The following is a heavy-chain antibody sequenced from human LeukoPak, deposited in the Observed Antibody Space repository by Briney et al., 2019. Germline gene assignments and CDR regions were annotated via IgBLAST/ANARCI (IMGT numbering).Heavy chain of an antibody. CDR2: ISGSGGTT. J-gene: IGHJ4*02. Sequence: SGGSLRLSCAASGFTFSSYAMSWVRQAPGKGLEWVSAISGSGGTTYYADSVKGRFTNSRDNSKNTLYLQMNSLRAEDTAVYYCAKEIAYYDSSGYYYGGYYFDYWGQGTLVTVSS. D-gene: IGHD3-22*01. V-gene: IGHV3-23*01. CDR1: GFTFSSYA. CDR3: AKEIAYYDSSGYYYGGYYFDY.